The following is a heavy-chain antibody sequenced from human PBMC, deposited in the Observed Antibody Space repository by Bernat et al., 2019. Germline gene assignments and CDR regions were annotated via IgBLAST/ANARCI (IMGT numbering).Heavy chain of an antibody. J-gene: IGHJ2*01. D-gene: IGHD5-24*01. CDR1: GFTVSSNY. CDR2: IYSGGST. V-gene: IGHV3-66*04. CDR3: ARLDGYLPRELWYFDL. Sequence: EVQLVESGGGLVQPGGSLRLSCAASGFTVSSNYMSWVRQAPGKGLEWVSVIYSGGSTYYADSVKGRFTISRDNSKNTLYLQMNSLRAEDTAVYCCARLDGYLPRELWYFDLWGRGTMVTVSS.